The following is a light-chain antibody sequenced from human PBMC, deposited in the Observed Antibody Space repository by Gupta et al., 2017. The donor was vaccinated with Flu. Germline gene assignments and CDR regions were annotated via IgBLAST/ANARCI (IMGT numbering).Light chain of an antibody. J-gene: IGKJ4*01. CDR3: QQYNKWPPLT. Sequence: EIVMTQSPATLSVSPGERATLSCRASQSVSTNLAWYQQKPGRAPRRLIYGAATRDTGIPARFSGSGSGTEFTISSSSLQVEEFEGYYCQQYNKWPPLTFGGGTTVEIK. CDR1: QSVSTN. V-gene: IGKV3-15*01. CDR2: GAA.